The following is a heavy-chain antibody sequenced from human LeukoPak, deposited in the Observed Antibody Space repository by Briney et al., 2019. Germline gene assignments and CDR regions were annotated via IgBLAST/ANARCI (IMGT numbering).Heavy chain of an antibody. V-gene: IGHV3-23*01. CDR3: ARDRVQNSMDV. J-gene: IGHJ6*02. D-gene: IGHD1/OR15-1a*01. Sequence: GGSLRLSCAASGFTFSSYWMNWVRQAPGKGLEWVSAISGSGGSTYYADSVKGRFTISRDNSKNTLYLQMNSLRAEDTAVYYCARDRVQNSMDVWGQGTTVTVSS. CDR2: ISGSGGST. CDR1: GFTFSSYW.